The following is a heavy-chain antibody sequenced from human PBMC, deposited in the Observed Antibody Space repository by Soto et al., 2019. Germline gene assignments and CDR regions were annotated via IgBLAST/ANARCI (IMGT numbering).Heavy chain of an antibody. J-gene: IGHJ5*02. Sequence: QVQLQESGPGLVKPSQTLSLTCTVSGGSISSGDYYWSWIRQPPGKGLEWIGYIYYSGSTYYNPSLKSRVTLSLHTPKHQFPLQLSPVTAADTAVYYCARDLYSSPWYGLENCFDPWGQGTLVTVSS. CDR2: IYYSGST. CDR3: ARDLYSSPWYGLENCFDP. CDR1: GGSISSGDYY. V-gene: IGHV4-30-4*01. D-gene: IGHD6-13*01.